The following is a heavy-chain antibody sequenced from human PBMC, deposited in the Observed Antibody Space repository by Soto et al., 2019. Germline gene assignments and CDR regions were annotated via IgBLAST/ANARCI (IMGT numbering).Heavy chain of an antibody. J-gene: IGHJ4*02. CDR1: GFTLSSYA. CDR2: ISSNGGST. CDR3: VKDRYVDS. V-gene: IGHV3-64D*06. Sequence: GGSLRLSCSVFGFTLSSYAMHWVRQARGKGLQYVSSISSNGGSTYYADSVKGRFTISRDNSKNTLYLQMSSLRVEDTAVYYCVKDRYVDSWGQGTLVTVSS.